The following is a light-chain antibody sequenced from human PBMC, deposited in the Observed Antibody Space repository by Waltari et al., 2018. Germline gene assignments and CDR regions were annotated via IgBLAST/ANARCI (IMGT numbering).Light chain of an antibody. CDR2: GGH. V-gene: IGLV2-23*01. Sequence: QSALTQPASVSGSPGQSIPLSCTGTSSDVGSYNLVSWYQQHPGKAPKLTVFGGHKRPSRVSNPFSCSKAGNPASLTISWLQAEDEADYYCCSYAGSSIVVFGGGTKLTVL. J-gene: IGLJ2*01. CDR1: SSDVGSYNL. CDR3: CSYAGSSIVV.